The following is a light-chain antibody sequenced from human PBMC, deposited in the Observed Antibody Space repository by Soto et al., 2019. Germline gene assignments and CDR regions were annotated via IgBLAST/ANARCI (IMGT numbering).Light chain of an antibody. V-gene: IGKV3-20*01. CDR3: QQYGSS. Sequence: DIVLTQSTGTLSLSPGERATLSCRASQSVSSNHLAWYQQKPGQAPRLLIYGGSSRATGIPVRFSGSGSETDFTLTISRLEPEDFAVYYCQQYGSSFGQGTRLEIK. J-gene: IGKJ5*01. CDR2: GGS. CDR1: QSVSSNH.